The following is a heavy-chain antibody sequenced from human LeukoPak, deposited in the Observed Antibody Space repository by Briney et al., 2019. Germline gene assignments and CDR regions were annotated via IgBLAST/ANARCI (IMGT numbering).Heavy chain of an antibody. J-gene: IGHJ4*02. D-gene: IGHD5-18*01. CDR3: ARMGMDPAMVTNFFDY. CDR2: IIPIFGTA. Sequence: SVKVSCKASGGTFSSYAISWVRQAPGQGLEWVGGIIPIFGTANYAQKFQGRVTITADESTSTAYMELSSLRSEDTAVYYCARMGMDPAMVTNFFDYWGQGTMVTVSS. V-gene: IGHV1-69*01. CDR1: GGTFSSYA.